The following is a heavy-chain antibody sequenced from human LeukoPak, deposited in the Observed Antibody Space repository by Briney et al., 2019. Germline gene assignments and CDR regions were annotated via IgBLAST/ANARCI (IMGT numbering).Heavy chain of an antibody. CDR2: IYYSGST. CDR3: ARQTGSGLFILP. J-gene: IGHJ4*02. V-gene: IGHV4-59*08. D-gene: IGHD3/OR15-3a*01. CDR1: GDSISNYY. Sequence: SETLSLTCTVSGDSISNYYWSWIRQPPGKGLEWIGYIYYSGSTNYNPSLKSRVTISVDTSKNQFSLKLSSVTAADTAVYYCARQTGSGLFILPGGQGTLVTVSS.